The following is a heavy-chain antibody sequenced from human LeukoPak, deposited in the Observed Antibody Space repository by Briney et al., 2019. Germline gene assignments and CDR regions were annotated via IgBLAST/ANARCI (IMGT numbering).Heavy chain of an antibody. V-gene: IGHV4-59*01. D-gene: IGHD1-14*01. CDR2: IYYSGST. CDR1: GGSISSYY. Sequence: PSETLSLTCTVSGGSISSYYWSWIRQPPGKGLEWIGYIYYSGSTNYNPSLKSRVTISVDTSKSQFSLKLSSVTAADTAVYYCARGRPERGYYYYYMDVWGKGTTVTVSS. CDR3: ARGRPERGYYYYYMDV. J-gene: IGHJ6*03.